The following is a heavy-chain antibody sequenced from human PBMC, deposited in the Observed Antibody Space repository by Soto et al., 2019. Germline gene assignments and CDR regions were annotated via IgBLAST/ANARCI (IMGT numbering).Heavy chain of an antibody. V-gene: IGHV4-59*01. CDR1: GGSISSYY. D-gene: IGHD4-17*01. J-gene: IGHJ4*02. CDR3: ARADGASRNYFDY. CDR2: IYYSGST. Sequence: PSETLYLTCTVSGGSISSYYWSWIRQPPGKGLEWIGYIYYSGSTNYNPSLKSRVTISVDTSKNQFSLKLSSVTAADTAVYYCARADGASRNYFDYWGQGTLVTVPS.